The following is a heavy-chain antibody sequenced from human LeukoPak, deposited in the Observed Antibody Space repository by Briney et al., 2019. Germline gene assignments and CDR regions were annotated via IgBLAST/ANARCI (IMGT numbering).Heavy chain of an antibody. CDR2: IYRNADGGTT. Sequence: GGSLRLSCAASGFTFSNAWMTWVRQAPGKGLEGVGRIYRNADGGTTDYAAPVKGRFTISRDDSKNTLYLQTNSLKTEDTAVYYCTTDSYCSTTTCYASSNYYYGLDAWGQGTSVTVSS. CDR1: GFTFSNAW. CDR3: TTDSYCSTTTCYASSNYYYGLDA. J-gene: IGHJ6*02. D-gene: IGHD2-2*01. V-gene: IGHV3-15*05.